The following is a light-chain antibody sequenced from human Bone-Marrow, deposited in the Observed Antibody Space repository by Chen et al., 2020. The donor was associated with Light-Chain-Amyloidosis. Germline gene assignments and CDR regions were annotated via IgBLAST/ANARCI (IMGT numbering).Light chain of an antibody. CDR1: QSVSSN. J-gene: IGKJ4*01. Sequence: EIVMTQSPATLSVSPGERATLSCRASQSVSSNLAWYRQKPGQAPRLLIYGASTRATGIPARFSGSGSGTEFTLTISSLQSEYFAVYYCQQYNNWPLTFGGGTKVEIK. CDR2: GAS. V-gene: IGKV3-15*01. CDR3: QQYNNWPLT.